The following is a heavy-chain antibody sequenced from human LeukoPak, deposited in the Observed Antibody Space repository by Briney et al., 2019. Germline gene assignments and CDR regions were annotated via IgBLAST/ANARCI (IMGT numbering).Heavy chain of an antibody. CDR3: ARDQGSFDY. V-gene: IGHV3-74*01. J-gene: IGHJ4*02. CDR1: GFTFSSYW. Sequence: TGRSLRLSCAASGFTFSSYWMHWIRQAPGKGLVWVSRIHSDGIGTSYADSVRGRFTISRDNAKNTLYLQMNSLRAEDTAVYYCARDQGSFDYWGQGTLVTVSS. CDR2: IHSDGIGT.